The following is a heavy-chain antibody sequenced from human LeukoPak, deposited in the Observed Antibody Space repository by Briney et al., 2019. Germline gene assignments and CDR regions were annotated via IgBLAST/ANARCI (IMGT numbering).Heavy chain of an antibody. CDR3: AALWFGESPYYYYYMDV. V-gene: IGHV1-2*02. Sequence: ASVKVSCKASGYTFSGFYMNWVRQAPGQGLEWMGWINPNSGATKYAQKFQGRVSMTRNTSISTAYMELSSLRSDDTAVYYCAALWFGESPYYYYYMDVWGKGTTVTISS. J-gene: IGHJ6*03. CDR1: GYTFSGFY. D-gene: IGHD3-10*01. CDR2: INPNSGAT.